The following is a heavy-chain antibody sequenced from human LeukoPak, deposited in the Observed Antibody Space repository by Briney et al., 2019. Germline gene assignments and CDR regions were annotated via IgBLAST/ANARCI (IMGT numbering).Heavy chain of an antibody. D-gene: IGHD2-2*01. CDR3: ARSLGYCSSTSCPLGY. CDR1: GFTFSSYA. Sequence: PGRSLRLSCAASGFTFSSYAMHWVRQAPGKGLEWVAVISYDGSNKYYADPVKGRFTISRDNSKNTLYLQMNSLRAEDTAVYYCARSLGYCSSTSCPLGYWGQGTLVTVSS. CDR2: ISYDGSNK. V-gene: IGHV3-30*04. J-gene: IGHJ4*02.